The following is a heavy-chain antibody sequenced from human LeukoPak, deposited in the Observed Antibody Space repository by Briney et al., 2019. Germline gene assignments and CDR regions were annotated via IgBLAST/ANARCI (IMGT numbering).Heavy chain of an antibody. Sequence: GGSLRLSCAASGFTFGDYAMHWVRQAPGKGLEWVSGISWNSGSIGYADSVKGRFTISRDNAKNSLYLQMNSLRAEDTALYYCASLGGIAVADAFDIWGQGTMVTVSS. CDR1: GFTFGDYA. V-gene: IGHV3-9*01. CDR3: ASLGGIAVADAFDI. J-gene: IGHJ3*02. CDR2: ISWNSGSI. D-gene: IGHD6-19*01.